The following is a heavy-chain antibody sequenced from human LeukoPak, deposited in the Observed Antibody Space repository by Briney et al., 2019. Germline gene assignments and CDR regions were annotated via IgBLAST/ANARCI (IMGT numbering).Heavy chain of an antibody. V-gene: IGHV3-7*05. CDR2: IKEDGSEK. CDR3: ARLNWKPPYYYYGMDV. CDR1: GLTFRNYW. D-gene: IGHD1-20*01. J-gene: IGHJ6*02. Sequence: GGSLRLSCAASGLTFRNYWMSWVRQAPGKGLEWVANIKEDGSEKYYVDSVKGRFAISRDNAKNSLYLQMNSLGAEDTAVYYCARLNWKPPYYYYGMDVWGQGTTVTVSS.